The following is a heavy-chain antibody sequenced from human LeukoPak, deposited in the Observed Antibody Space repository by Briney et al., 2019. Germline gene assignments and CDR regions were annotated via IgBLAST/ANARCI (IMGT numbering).Heavy chain of an antibody. Sequence: GGSLKISCKGSGYSFTTYWIGWVREMPGKGLEWMGIIYPDDSDTRYSPSFEGQVPISADKSISTASLQWSSLKASDTAMYYCARQTREYSSSSPFDYWGQGTLVTVSS. CDR1: GYSFTTYW. V-gene: IGHV5-51*01. D-gene: IGHD6-6*01. CDR3: ARQTREYSSSSPFDY. J-gene: IGHJ4*02. CDR2: IYPDDSDT.